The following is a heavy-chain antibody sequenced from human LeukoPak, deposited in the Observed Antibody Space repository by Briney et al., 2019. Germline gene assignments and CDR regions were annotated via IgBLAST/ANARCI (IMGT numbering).Heavy chain of an antibody. CDR3: ARDSRGYLDY. Sequence: SETLSLTCTVSGGSVSNGSYYWSWIRQPPGKGLEWIGYIYYSGSTNYNPSLKSRVTISVDTSKNQFSLKLSSVTAADTAVYYYARDSRGYLDYWGQGTLVTVSS. CDR2: IYYSGST. CDR1: GGSVSNGSYY. V-gene: IGHV4-61*01. J-gene: IGHJ4*02.